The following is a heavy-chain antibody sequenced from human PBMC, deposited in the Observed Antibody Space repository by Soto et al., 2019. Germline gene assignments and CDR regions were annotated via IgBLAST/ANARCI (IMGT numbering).Heavy chain of an antibody. Sequence: QLQLVQSGPEVKKPGASVRVSCKASGYTFSDHGFSWVRQGPGQGLEWLGWISAYNGDTVYAQKFQDRVTMTTGPPTSTAYLALRSLRSDDTAVYYCAKDRPRLTQQLNGVAWGQGTLVTVSS. D-gene: IGHD2-8*01. J-gene: IGHJ5*02. V-gene: IGHV1-18*01. CDR2: ISAYNGDT. CDR1: GYTFSDHG. CDR3: AKDRPRLTQQLNGVA.